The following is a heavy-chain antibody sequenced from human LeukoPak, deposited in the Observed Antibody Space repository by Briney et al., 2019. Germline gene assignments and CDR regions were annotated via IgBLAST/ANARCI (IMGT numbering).Heavy chain of an antibody. D-gene: IGHD6-19*01. CDR3: AKDHIAVAGTTQQF. V-gene: IGHV3-30*18. CDR1: GFTFSSYG. CDR2: ISYDGSNK. J-gene: IGHJ4*02. Sequence: PGRSLRLSCAASGFTFSSYGMHWVRQAPVKGLEWVAVISYDGSNKYYADSVKGRFTISRDNSKNTLYLQMNSLRAEDTAVYYCAKDHIAVAGTTQQFWGQGTLVTVSS.